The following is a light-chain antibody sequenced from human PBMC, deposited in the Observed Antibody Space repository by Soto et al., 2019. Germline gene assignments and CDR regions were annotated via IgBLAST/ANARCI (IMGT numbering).Light chain of an antibody. CDR1: QNIKTY. CDR3: QQSFSAPPWT. CDR2: AAS. Sequence: DIQMTQSPSSLSASVGDSVTITCRASQNIKTYLNWYQQKPGKAPNLLIYAASSLHSGVPSRFSGSGSGTECTLTISSRQPDDFATYYGQQSFSAPPWTFGQGTKVEIK. J-gene: IGKJ1*01. V-gene: IGKV1-39*01.